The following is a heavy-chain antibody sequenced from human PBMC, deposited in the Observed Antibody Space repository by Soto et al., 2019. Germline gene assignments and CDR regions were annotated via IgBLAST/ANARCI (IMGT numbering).Heavy chain of an antibody. CDR1: GGSISSGGYY. Sequence: QVQLQESGPGLVKPSQTLSLTCTVSGGSISSGGYYWSWIRQHPGKGLEGIGYIYYSGSTYYNPSRKSRVTLSVDTSKNQFSLKLSSVNAADTAVYYCAREERGYSSGWYSYGMDVWGQGTTVTVSS. D-gene: IGHD6-19*01. J-gene: IGHJ6*02. V-gene: IGHV4-31*03. CDR3: AREERGYSSGWYSYGMDV. CDR2: IYYSGST.